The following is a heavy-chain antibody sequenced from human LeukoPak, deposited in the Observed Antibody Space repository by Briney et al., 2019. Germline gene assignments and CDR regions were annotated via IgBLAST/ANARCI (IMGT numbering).Heavy chain of an antibody. J-gene: IGHJ4*02. Sequence: PGGSLRLSCAASGFTFSSYAISWVRQAPGQGLEWMGGIIPIFGTANYAQKFQGRVTITADESTSTAYMELSSLRSEDTAVYYCARALYSTTTLDYWGQGTLVTVSS. CDR3: ARALYSTTTLDY. CDR2: IIPIFGTA. CDR1: GFTFSSYA. V-gene: IGHV1-69*01. D-gene: IGHD2-2*01.